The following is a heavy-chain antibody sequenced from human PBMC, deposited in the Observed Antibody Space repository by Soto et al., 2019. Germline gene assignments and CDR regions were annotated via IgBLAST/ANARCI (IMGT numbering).Heavy chain of an antibody. CDR2: LYYSGST. D-gene: IGHD6-6*01. CDR3: ARVKYTSSPLNNGFDH. V-gene: IGHV4-59*01. J-gene: IGHJ5*02. Sequence: QVQLQESGPGLVKPSETLSLTCTVSGDSISNYYLTWIRQPPGKGLEWIGYLYYSGSTNYNPSLKSRVTISVDTSKNQFSLTLTSVTSADPAVYYCARVKYTSSPLNNGFDHWGQGNLVTVSS. CDR1: GDSISNYY.